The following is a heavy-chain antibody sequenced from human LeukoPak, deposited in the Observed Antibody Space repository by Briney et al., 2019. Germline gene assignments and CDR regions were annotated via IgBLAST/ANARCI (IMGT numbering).Heavy chain of an antibody. V-gene: IGHV1-8*01. J-gene: IGHJ4*02. Sequence: ASVKVFCKASGYTFSSYDINWVRQATGQGLEWMGWMNPNSGNTGYVQKFQGRVIMTRDTSISTAYMELSSLTSEDTAVYFCARDRVGVGGNGWENWGQGALVTVSS. CDR3: ARDRVGVGGNGWEN. CDR2: MNPNSGNT. CDR1: GYTFSSYD. D-gene: IGHD6-19*01.